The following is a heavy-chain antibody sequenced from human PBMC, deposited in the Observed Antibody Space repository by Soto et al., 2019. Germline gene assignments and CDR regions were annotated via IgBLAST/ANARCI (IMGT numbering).Heavy chain of an antibody. V-gene: IGHV3-33*01. CDR3: ARDSLWVIAAAVPYYYYGMDV. Sequence: PGGSLRLSCAASGFTFSSYGMHWVRQAPGKGLEWVAVIWYDGSNKYYADSVKGRFTISRDNSKNALYLQMNSLRAEDTAVYYCARDSLWVIAAAVPYYYYGMDVWGQGTTVTVSS. J-gene: IGHJ6*02. D-gene: IGHD6-13*01. CDR1: GFTFSSYG. CDR2: IWYDGSNK.